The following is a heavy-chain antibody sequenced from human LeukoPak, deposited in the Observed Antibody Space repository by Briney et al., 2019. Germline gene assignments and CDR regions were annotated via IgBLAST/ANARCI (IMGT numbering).Heavy chain of an antibody. V-gene: IGHV4-59*12. J-gene: IGHJ5*02. Sequence: SETLSLTCTVSGGSISSYYWSWIRQPPGKGLEWIGYIYYSGSTNYNPSLKSRVTISVDTPKNQFSLKLSSVTAADTAVYYCARAYYYGSGSYNTWGQGTLVTVSS. CDR1: GGSISSYY. CDR2: IYYSGST. CDR3: ARAYYYGSGSYNT. D-gene: IGHD3-10*01.